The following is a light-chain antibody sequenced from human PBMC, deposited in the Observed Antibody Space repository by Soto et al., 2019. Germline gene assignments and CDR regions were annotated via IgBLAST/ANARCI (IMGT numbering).Light chain of an antibody. Sequence: QSVLTQPPSVSGAPGQRVTISCTGSSSNIGAGYDVHWYQQLPGTAPKLLIYGNSNRPSGVPNRFSGSKSGTSASLTITGLQAEDEADYYCHSYASSLTGGVFGTGTKVTVL. CDR3: HSYASSLTGGV. CDR2: GNS. J-gene: IGLJ1*01. V-gene: IGLV1-40*01. CDR1: SSNIGAGYD.